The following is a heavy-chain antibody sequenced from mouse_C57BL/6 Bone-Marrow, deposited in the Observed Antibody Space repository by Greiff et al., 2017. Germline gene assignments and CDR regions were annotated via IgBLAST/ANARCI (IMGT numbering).Heavy chain of an antibody. V-gene: IGHV7-1*01. CDR2: SRNTANDYTT. D-gene: IGHD1-1*01. Sequence: EVKVVESGGGLVQSGRSLRLSCATSGFTFSDFYMEWVRQAPGKGLEWIAASRNTANDYTTEYSASVKGRFIVSRNTSQSILYRQMNAQRAKDTAFYYCARDGYGSSYDYARDDWGQGTSVTVSS. CDR1: GFTFSDFY. CDR3: ARDGYGSSYDYARDD. J-gene: IGHJ4*01.